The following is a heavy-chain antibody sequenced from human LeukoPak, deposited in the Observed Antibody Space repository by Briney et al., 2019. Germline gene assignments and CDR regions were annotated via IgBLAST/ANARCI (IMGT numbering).Heavy chain of an antibody. Sequence: EASVKVSCKALGYSFRDHHVIWVRQAPGQGLEWMGWIHPGTGDTKFGQNFQGRLTMTWDTSITTANMDLIELTSDDTAVYYCSSHYGPGPVWGQGTLVTASS. V-gene: IGHV1-2*02. CDR1: GYSFRDHH. J-gene: IGHJ4*02. CDR3: SSHYGPGPV. D-gene: IGHD3-10*01. CDR2: IHPGTGDT.